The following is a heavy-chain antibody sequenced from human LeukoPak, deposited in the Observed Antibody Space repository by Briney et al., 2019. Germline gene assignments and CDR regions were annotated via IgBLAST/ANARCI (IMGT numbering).Heavy chain of an antibody. D-gene: IGHD3-10*01. Sequence: SGGSLRLSCAASGFTFSSYAMSWVRQAPGKGLEWVSAISGSGGSTYYADSVKGRFTISRDNSKNTPYLQMNSLRAEDTAVYYCAKDPTYYYGSGSYWRNYYFDYWGQGTLVTVSS. CDR2: ISGSGGST. CDR3: AKDPTYYYGSGSYWRNYYFDY. V-gene: IGHV3-23*01. CDR1: GFTFSSYA. J-gene: IGHJ4*02.